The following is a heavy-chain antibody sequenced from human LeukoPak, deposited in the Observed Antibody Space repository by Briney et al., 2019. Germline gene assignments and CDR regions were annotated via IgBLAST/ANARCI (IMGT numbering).Heavy chain of an antibody. J-gene: IGHJ4*02. CDR3: AKTLIAAAGPPFDY. D-gene: IGHD6-13*01. Sequence: GGSLRLSCAASGFTVSSSFMTWVRQAPGKGLEWVSGISESGGSTYYADSVKGRFTISRDNLKNTLDLQTNSLRAEDTAVYYCAKTLIAAAGPPFDYWGQGTLVTVSS. CDR1: GFTVSSSF. V-gene: IGHV3-23*01. CDR2: ISESGGST.